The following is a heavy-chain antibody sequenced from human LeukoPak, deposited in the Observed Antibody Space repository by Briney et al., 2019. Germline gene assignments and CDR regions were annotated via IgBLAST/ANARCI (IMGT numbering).Heavy chain of an antibody. J-gene: IGHJ4*02. CDR2: ISYDGSNK. D-gene: IGHD3-9*01. Sequence: GGSLRLSCAASGFTFSSYGMHWVRQAPGKGLEWVAVISYDGSNKYYADSVKGRFTISRDNSKNTLYLQMNSLRAEDTAVYYCAKLPDYDILTGYLDYWGQGTLVTVSS. CDR3: AKLPDYDILTGYLDY. V-gene: IGHV3-30*18. CDR1: GFTFSSYG.